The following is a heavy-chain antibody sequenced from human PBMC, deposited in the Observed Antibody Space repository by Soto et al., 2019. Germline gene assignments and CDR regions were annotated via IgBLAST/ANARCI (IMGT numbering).Heavy chain of an antibody. CDR3: ARRCTPVEYYYDSSGYRTGAFDI. J-gene: IGHJ3*02. V-gene: IGHV1-69*10. Sequence: ASVKVSCKASGGTFSSYAISWVRQAPGQGLEWMGGISPFLGIANYAQKFQGRVTITADKSTSTAYMELSSLRSEDTAVYHCARRCTPVEYYYDSSGYRTGAFDIWGEGTIVSVSS. CDR1: GGTFSSYA. D-gene: IGHD3-22*01. CDR2: ISPFLGIA.